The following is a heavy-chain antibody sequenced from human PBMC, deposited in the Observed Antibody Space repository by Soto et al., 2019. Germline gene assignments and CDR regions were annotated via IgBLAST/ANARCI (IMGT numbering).Heavy chain of an antibody. V-gene: IGHV1-69*13. CDR1: GGTFSSYA. CDR3: AREFNDILTGRSLWYDKHYYYYSGMDV. Sequence: GASVKVSCKASGGTFSSYAISWVRQAPGQGLEWMGGIIPIFGTANYAQKFQGRVTITADESTSTAYMGLSSLRSEDTAVYYCAREFNDILTGRSLWYDKHYYYYSGMDVCGQGPTVTVSS. CDR2: IIPIFGTA. J-gene: IGHJ6*02. D-gene: IGHD3-9*01.